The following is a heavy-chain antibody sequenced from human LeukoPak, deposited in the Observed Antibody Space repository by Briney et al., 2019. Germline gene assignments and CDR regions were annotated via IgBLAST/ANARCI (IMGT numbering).Heavy chain of an antibody. D-gene: IGHD1-26*01. V-gene: IGHV4-34*01. CDR2: INHSGST. CDR3: ARAGSYDY. Sequence: SETLSLTCAVYGGSFSGYYWSWIRQPPGKGLEWIGEINHSGSTNYNPSLKSRVTISVDTSKNQFSLKLSSVTAADTAVYYCARAGSYDYWGQGILVTVSS. J-gene: IGHJ4*02. CDR1: GGSFSGYY.